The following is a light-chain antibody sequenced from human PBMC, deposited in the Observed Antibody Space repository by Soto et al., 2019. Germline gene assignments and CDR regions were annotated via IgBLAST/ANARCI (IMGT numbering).Light chain of an antibody. Sequence: QSVLTQSSSASASLGSSVKLTCTLSSGHSSYIIAWHQQQPGKAPRYLMKLEGSGSYNKGSGVPDRFSGSSSGADRYLTISPLQFEDEADYYSETWDSNTHVFGGGTKVTVL. J-gene: IGLJ3*02. CDR2: LEGSGSY. V-gene: IGLV4-60*02. CDR1: SGHSSYI. CDR3: ETWDSNTHV.